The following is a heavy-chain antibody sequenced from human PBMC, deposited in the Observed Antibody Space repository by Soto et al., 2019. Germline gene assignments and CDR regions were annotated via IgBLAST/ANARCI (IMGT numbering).Heavy chain of an antibody. Sequence: ASVKVSCKASGYTFTSYGISWVRQAPGQGLEWMGWISAYNGNTNYAQKLQGRVTMTTDTSTSTAYMELRSLRSDDTAVYYCARVGSGYSPGYYMDVWGKGTTVTVSS. CDR3: ARVGSGYSPGYYMDV. D-gene: IGHD3-3*01. CDR2: ISAYNGNT. CDR1: GYTFTSYG. J-gene: IGHJ6*03. V-gene: IGHV1-18*01.